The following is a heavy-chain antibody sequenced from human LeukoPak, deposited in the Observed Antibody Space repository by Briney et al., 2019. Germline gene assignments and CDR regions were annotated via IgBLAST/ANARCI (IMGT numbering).Heavy chain of an antibody. J-gene: IGHJ1*01. V-gene: IGHV5-51*01. Sequence: GESLKISSQASVYIFVTYWVGCVRQKPGKGLEWMGVVYPGESHTRYSPSFQAQASISADKSINTAYLQWRSLKASDTAMYYCVSLSGGSCANTENFQHWGQGTLVIVSS. CDR1: VYIFVTYW. CDR3: VSLSGGSCANTENFQH. CDR2: VYPGESHT. D-gene: IGHD2-15*01.